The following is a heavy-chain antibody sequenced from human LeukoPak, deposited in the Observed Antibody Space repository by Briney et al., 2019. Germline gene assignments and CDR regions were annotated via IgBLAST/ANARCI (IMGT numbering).Heavy chain of an antibody. D-gene: IGHD4-17*01. V-gene: IGHV4-39*01. J-gene: IGHJ4*02. CDR1: GGSISSSNYY. CDR2: IDYSGTT. CDR3: ATRPAATVTVDY. Sequence: SETLSLTCTVSGGSISSSNYYWGWLRQSPGRGLEWIASIDYSGTTYYNPSFKSRVTMSLDTSRNQFSLKLSSVTAADTAAYYCATRPAATVTVDYWGQGTLVTVSS.